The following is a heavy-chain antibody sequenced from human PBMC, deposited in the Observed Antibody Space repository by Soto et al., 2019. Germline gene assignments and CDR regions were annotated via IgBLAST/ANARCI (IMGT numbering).Heavy chain of an antibody. J-gene: IGHJ4*02. CDR3: ASGVTTVTTFDS. CDR1: GGSISSGGYS. V-gene: IGHV4-30-2*01. D-gene: IGHD4-4*01. Sequence: QLQLQESGSGLVKPSQTLSLTCAVSGGSISSGGYSWSWIRQPPGKGLEWIGYTFHSGSTYYNPSPMSRVAISVERAKNQFALKLSSVTAADTAVYYCASGVTTVTTFDSWGQGTLVTVSS. CDR2: TFHSGST.